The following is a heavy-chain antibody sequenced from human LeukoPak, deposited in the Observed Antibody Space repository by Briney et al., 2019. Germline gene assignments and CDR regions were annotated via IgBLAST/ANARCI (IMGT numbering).Heavy chain of an antibody. CDR3: ARQEYSSPLYNWFDP. Sequence: TLSLTCTVSSGSPSSDYGSWIRQPPRKGMGWSGYMSTSGSTIYNPSLKSRVTISTDTSTNQISLKLSSVTAADTTVYYCARQEYSSPLYNWFDPWGQGTLVTVSS. V-gene: IGHV4-4*09. CDR1: SGSPSSDY. CDR2: MSTSGST. D-gene: IGHD6-6*01. J-gene: IGHJ5*02.